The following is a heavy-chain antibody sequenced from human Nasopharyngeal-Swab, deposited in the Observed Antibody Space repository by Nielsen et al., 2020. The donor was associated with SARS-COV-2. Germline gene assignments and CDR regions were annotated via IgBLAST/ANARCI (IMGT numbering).Heavy chain of an antibody. CDR1: EFLFSSSA. D-gene: IGHD6-19*01. V-gene: IGHV3-23*01. J-gene: IGHJ4*02. Sequence: GESLQISCAASEFLFSSSAMSWVRQAPGKGLEWLSAISASGDAQYYADSIKGRFIISRDNSKNALFLRINSLRAEDTALYYCAKKIRVLAGAANWGQGTLVTVSS. CDR3: AKKIRVLAGAAN. CDR2: ISASGDAQ.